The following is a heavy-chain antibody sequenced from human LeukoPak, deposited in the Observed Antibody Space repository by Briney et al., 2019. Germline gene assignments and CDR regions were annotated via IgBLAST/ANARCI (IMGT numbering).Heavy chain of an antibody. V-gene: IGHV3-53*01. J-gene: IGHJ3*02. CDR3: ARDKGDLDAFDI. CDR1: GFTVSSNY. Sequence: GGSLRLSCAASGFTVSSNYMSWVRQAPGKGLEWVSVICSGGSTYYADSVKGRFTISRDNSKNTLYLQMNSLRAEDTAVYYCARDKGDLDAFDIWGQGTMVTVSS. CDR2: ICSGGST. D-gene: IGHD2-21*02.